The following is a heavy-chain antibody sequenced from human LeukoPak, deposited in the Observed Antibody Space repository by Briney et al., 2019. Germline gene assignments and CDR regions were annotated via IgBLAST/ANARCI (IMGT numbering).Heavy chain of an antibody. CDR3: AREGYNFPLAARTWYFDL. Sequence: SETLSLTCAVSGGPFSGYFWSWIRQSSGKGLEWIGEIHNSGTTNYNPSLNSRVTISEDTSKNQFYLNLSSVTAADTAVYYCAREGYNFPLAARTWYFDLWGRGTLVTVSS. D-gene: IGHD5-24*01. CDR2: IHNSGTT. V-gene: IGHV4-34*01. J-gene: IGHJ2*01. CDR1: GGPFSGYF.